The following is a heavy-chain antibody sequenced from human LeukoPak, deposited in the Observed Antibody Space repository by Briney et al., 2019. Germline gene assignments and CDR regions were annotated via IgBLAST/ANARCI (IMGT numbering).Heavy chain of an antibody. Sequence: GGSLRLSCAASGFTFSSYAMSWVRQAPGRGLEWVSAISSGGGDTYYADSVKGRFTISRDNSKNTLYLQMNSLRAEDTAVYYCATGYSIPSHFDYWGQGTLVTVSS. CDR1: GFTFSSYA. D-gene: IGHD4-11*01. CDR2: ISSGGGDT. V-gene: IGHV3-23*01. CDR3: ATGYSIPSHFDY. J-gene: IGHJ4*02.